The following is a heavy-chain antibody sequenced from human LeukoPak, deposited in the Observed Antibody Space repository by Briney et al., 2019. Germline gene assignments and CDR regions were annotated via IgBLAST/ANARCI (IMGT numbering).Heavy chain of an antibody. D-gene: IGHD3-10*01. CDR2: ISPSGDIT. Sequence: GGSLRLSCAASGFTFSSYAMHWVRQAPGKGLEWVSGISPSGDITYYADPVKGRFTISRDNSKNMVYLQVISLTAEDTAVYYCAKDDAWLRFGEWSQGTLVTVSA. CDR3: AKDDAWLRFGE. V-gene: IGHV3-23*01. J-gene: IGHJ4*02. CDR1: GFTFSSYA.